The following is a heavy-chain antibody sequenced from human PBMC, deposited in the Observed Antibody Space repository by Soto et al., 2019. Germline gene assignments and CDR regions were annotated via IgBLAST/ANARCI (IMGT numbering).Heavy chain of an antibody. CDR1: GFSVSSNY. V-gene: IGHV3-66*01. Sequence: GGSLRLSCAASGFSVSSNYMSWVRQATGKGLEWVSVIYSGGSTYYADSVKGRFTISRDNSGNTLFLQMNSLRAEDTAVYYCVRTPYSYGPNAFDIWGQGTMVTVSS. J-gene: IGHJ3*02. CDR3: VRTPYSYGPNAFDI. D-gene: IGHD3-10*01. CDR2: IYSGGST.